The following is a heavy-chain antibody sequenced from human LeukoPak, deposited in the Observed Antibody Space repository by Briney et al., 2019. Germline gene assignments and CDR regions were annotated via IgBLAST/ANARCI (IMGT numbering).Heavy chain of an antibody. Sequence: GRSLRLSCAASGFTFDDYAMHWVRQAPGKGLEWVSGISWNSGSIGYADSVKGRFTISRDNSKNTLYLQMNSLRAEDTAVYYCAREVRAFDIWGQGTMVTVSS. V-gene: IGHV3-9*01. CDR3: AREVRAFDI. J-gene: IGHJ3*02. CDR1: GFTFDDYA. D-gene: IGHD3-10*01. CDR2: ISWNSGSI.